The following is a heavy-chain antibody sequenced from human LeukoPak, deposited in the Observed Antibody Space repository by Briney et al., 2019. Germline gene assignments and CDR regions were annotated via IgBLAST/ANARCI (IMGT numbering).Heavy chain of an antibody. J-gene: IGHJ4*02. CDR1: GFTFSTYS. CDR2: ISSSSSTI. Sequence: GGSLRLSCAASGFTFSTYSMNWVRQAPGKGLEWVSYISSSSSTIYYADSVKGRFTISRDNAKNSLYLQMNSLRAEDTALYYCAKGRLDPNLVLHYWGQGTLVTVSS. D-gene: IGHD4/OR15-4a*01. V-gene: IGHV3-48*01. CDR3: AKGRLDPNLVLHY.